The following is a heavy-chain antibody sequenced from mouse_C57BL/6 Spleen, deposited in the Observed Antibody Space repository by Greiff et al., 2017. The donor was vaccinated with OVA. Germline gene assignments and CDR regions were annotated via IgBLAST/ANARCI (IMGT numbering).Heavy chain of an antibody. CDR1: GFSLTSYG. V-gene: IGHV2-6-1*01. CDR3: ARHLYYDYDGGYFDV. Sequence: VQVVESGPGLVAPSQSLSITCTVSGFSLTSYGVHWVRQPPGKGLEWLVVIWSDGSTTYNSALKSRLSISKDNSKSQVFLKMNSLQTDDTAMYYCARHLYYDYDGGYFDVWGTGTTVTVSS. D-gene: IGHD2-4*01. CDR2: IWSDGST. J-gene: IGHJ1*03.